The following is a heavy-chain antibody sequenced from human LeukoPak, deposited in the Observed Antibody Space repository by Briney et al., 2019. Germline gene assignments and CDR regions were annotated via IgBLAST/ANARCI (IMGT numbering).Heavy chain of an antibody. J-gene: IGHJ6*03. CDR1: GYSISSGYY. V-gene: IGHV4-38-2*02. CDR3: VRDPGDYYQYYMDV. Sequence: PSETLSLTCTVSGYSISSGYYWGWIRKPPGKGLEWMGSFFHSGNTYFNPSLKSRLTISVDTSKSQFSLKLTSVTAEDTAVYYCVRDPGDYYQYYMDVWGKGTTVTVSS. CDR2: FFHSGNT. D-gene: IGHD7-27*01.